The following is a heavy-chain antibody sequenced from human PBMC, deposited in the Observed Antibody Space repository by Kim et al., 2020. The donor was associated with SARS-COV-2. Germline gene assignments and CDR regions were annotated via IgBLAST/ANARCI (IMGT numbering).Heavy chain of an antibody. V-gene: IGHV3-33*06. D-gene: IGHD3-22*01. CDR2: IWYDGSNK. J-gene: IGHJ4*02. CDR1: GFTFSSYA. Sequence: GGSLRLSCAASGFTFSSYAMHWVRQAPGKGLEWVAVIWYDGSNKYYADSVKGRFTISRDNSKNTLYLQMNSLRAEDTAVYYCAKDGGVTYYYDSSGLGGAGGFDYWGQGTLVTVSS. CDR3: AKDGGVTYYYDSSGLGGAGGFDY.